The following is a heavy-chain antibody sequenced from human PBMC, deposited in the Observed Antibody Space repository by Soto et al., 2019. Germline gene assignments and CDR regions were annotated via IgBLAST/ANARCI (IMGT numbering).Heavy chain of an antibody. V-gene: IGHV4-34*01. CDR2: INHSGST. D-gene: IGHD2-15*01. CDR3: ARGPIVVARYYFDY. J-gene: IGHJ4*02. CDR1: GGSFSGYY. Sequence: PSETLYLTCAVYGGSFSGYYWSWIRQPPGKGLEWIGEINHSGSTNYNPSLKSRVTISVDTSKNQFSLKLSSVTAADTAVYYCARGPIVVARYYFDYWGQGTLVTVSS.